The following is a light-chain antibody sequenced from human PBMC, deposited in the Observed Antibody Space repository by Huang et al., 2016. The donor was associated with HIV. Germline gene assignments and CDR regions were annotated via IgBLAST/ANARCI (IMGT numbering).Light chain of an antibody. CDR1: QDIGDY. Sequence: DIQMTQSPSSLSASVGDRVTITCQASQDIGDYLNWYQQKPGKAPKLLIYLASNLVTGVPSNFSGSGSGTDFSFTINNLQPEDVATYFCQHYYNLPITFGQGTRLEIK. CDR3: QHYYNLPIT. J-gene: IGKJ5*01. V-gene: IGKV1-33*01. CDR2: LAS.